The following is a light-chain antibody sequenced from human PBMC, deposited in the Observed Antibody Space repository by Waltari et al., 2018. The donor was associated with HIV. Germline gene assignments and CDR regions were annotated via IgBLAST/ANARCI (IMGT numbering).Light chain of an antibody. CDR2: SNY. CDR3: AAWNDSPNGWV. V-gene: IGLV1-44*01. Sequence: QYVLTQPPSASGTHGQRVTISCSGSSSNIGSNTVSWYQQIPGTAPTLRLYSNYLRSLAFPDRFSASRSGTSSSLALRGLQSEDDAEYYCAAWNDSPNGWVFGGVTTLTVL. CDR1: SSNIGSNT. J-gene: IGLJ3*02.